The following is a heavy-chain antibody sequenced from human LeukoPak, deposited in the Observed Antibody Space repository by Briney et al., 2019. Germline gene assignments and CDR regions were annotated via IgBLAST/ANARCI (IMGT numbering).Heavy chain of an antibody. J-gene: IGHJ4*02. D-gene: IGHD6-19*01. CDR2: ISSSGSTI. CDR3: ARGSSGWSALGY. CDR1: GFTSSSYE. Sequence: GGSLRLSCAASGFTSSSYEMNWVRQAPGKGLEWVSYISSSGSTIYYADSVKGRFTISRDNAKNSLYLQMNSLRAEDTAVYYCARGSSGWSALGYWGQGTLVTVSS. V-gene: IGHV3-48*03.